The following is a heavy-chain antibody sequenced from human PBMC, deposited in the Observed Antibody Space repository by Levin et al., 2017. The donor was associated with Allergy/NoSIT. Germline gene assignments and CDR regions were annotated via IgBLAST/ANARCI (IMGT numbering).Heavy chain of an antibody. J-gene: IGHJ3*02. CDR2: IYPYDADA. D-gene: IGHD3-10*01. CDR3: ARGGIMSRGVIAAFDI. CDR1: GYRFSDYW. V-gene: IGHV5-51*01. Sequence: GGSLRLSCKGSGYRFSDYWIGWVRQVPGEGLEWMGVIYPYDADARYSPSFQGLVIISVDKSISTAYLQWSTLRASDTAMYYCARGGIMSRGVIAAFDIWGQGTMVTVSS.